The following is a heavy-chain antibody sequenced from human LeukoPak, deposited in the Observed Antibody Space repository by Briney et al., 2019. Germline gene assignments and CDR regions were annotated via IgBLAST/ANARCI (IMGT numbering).Heavy chain of an antibody. V-gene: IGHV1-69*05. Sequence: SVKVSCKASGGTFSSYAISWVRQAPGQGLEWMGGIIPIFGTANYAQKFQGRVTMTRDMSTSTVYMELSSLRSEDTAVYYCARVGYCSSTSCNTYYYMDVWGKGTTVTVSS. CDR1: GGTFSSYA. J-gene: IGHJ6*03. CDR3: ARVGYCSSTSCNTYYYMDV. CDR2: IIPIFGTA. D-gene: IGHD2-2*02.